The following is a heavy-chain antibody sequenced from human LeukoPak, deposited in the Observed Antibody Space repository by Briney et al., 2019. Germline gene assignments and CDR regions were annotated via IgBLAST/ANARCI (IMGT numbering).Heavy chain of an antibody. CDR1: GFTFNNYD. CDR2: IRYDGSNK. D-gene: IGHD2-2*01. Sequence: GGSLRLSCAASGFTFNNYDMHWVRQAPGKGLEWVAFIRYDGSNKYYVDSVKGRFTISRDNSKNTLYLQMNTLRAEDTAVYYCAKEVELPAAIRPYVFDIWGQGTMVTVSS. CDR3: AKEVELPAAIRPYVFDI. V-gene: IGHV3-30*02. J-gene: IGHJ3*02.